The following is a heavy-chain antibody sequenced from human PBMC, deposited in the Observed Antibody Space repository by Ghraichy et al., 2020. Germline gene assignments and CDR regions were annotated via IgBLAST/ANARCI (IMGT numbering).Heavy chain of an antibody. Sequence: GGSLRLSCAVSGYTFSADGMHWVRQAPGKGLEWVAFIRSDGSDKYYGDYVKGRFTISRDNSKNTLYLQMNSLRAEDTAVYYCARNKHYRSSPYFQHWGQGTLVTVSS. V-gene: IGHV3-30*02. D-gene: IGHD6-6*01. CDR3: ARNKHYRSSPYFQH. CDR2: IRSDGSDK. CDR1: GYTFSADG. J-gene: IGHJ1*01.